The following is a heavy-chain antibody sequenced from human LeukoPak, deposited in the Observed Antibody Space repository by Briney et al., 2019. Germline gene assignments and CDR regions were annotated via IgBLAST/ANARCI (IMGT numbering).Heavy chain of an antibody. CDR2: VNLQGST. V-gene: IGHV4-34*01. J-gene: IGHJ4*02. CDR3: AREGGPYRPLDY. CDR1: GFAFSDYE. Sequence: LRLSCASSGFAFSDYEMNWVRQPPGKGLEWIGEVNLQGSTNYNPSLMGRVAISVDKSENHVSLQLTSVTAADTAVYYCAREGGPYRPLDYSGQGTLVTVSS.